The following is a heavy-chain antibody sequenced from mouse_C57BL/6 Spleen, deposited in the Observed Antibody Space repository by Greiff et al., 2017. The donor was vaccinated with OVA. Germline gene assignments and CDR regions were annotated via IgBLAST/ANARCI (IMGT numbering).Heavy chain of an antibody. CDR2: IWTGGGT. CDR3: ARNHYSNLPYYAMDY. CDR1: GFSLTSYA. Sequence: QVQLKESGPGLVAPSQSLSITCTVSGFSLTSYAISWVRQPPGKGLEWLGVIWTGGGTHYNSALKSRLSISKDNSKSQVFLKMNSLQTDDTSRYYCARNHYSNLPYYAMDYWGQGTSVTVSS. V-gene: IGHV2-9-1*01. D-gene: IGHD2-5*01. J-gene: IGHJ4*01.